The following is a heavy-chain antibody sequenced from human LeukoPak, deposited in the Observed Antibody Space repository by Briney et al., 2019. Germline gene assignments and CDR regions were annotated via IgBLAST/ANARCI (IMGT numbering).Heavy chain of an antibody. CDR2: IYHSGST. D-gene: IGHD3-16*02. V-gene: IGHV4-4*02. J-gene: IGHJ4*02. Sequence: SETLSLTCAVSGGSISSSNWWSWVRQPPGKGLEWIGEIYHSGSTNYNPSLKRRVTISVDKSKNQFSLKLSSVTAADTAVYYCASLGLRLGELSSYYFDYWGQGTLVTVSS. CDR3: ASLGLRLGELSSYYFDY. CDR1: GGSISSSNW.